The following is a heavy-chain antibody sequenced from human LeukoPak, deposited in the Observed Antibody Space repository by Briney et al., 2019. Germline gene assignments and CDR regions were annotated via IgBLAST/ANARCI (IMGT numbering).Heavy chain of an antibody. CDR3: ARGGGLDV. Sequence: GGSLRLSCAASGFVFTNYWMSWIRQAPGKGLEWVANINQDGSEKHYVDSVKGRFTVSRDNARNPLFLQMNSLRAEDTSVYFCARGGGLDVWGQGATVTVSS. CDR2: INQDGSEK. CDR1: GFVFTNYW. V-gene: IGHV3-7*03. J-gene: IGHJ6*02. D-gene: IGHD3-16*01.